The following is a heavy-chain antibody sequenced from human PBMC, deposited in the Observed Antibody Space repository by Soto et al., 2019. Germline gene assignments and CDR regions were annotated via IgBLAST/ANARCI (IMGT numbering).Heavy chain of an antibody. CDR2: IYWDDDK. V-gene: IGHV2-5*02. D-gene: IGHD3-16*01. J-gene: IGHJ4*02. Sequence: QITLKESGPTLVRPTQTLTLTCTVSGFSLDTWGVGVGWICQSPGKAPEWLALIYWDDDKRYSPSLKNRLTITKDTSKNQVVLTLTNMDPVDTVTYYCARALGSWGSYYFDHWGQGTLVTVSS. CDR3: ARALGSWGSYYFDH. CDR1: GFSLDTWGVG.